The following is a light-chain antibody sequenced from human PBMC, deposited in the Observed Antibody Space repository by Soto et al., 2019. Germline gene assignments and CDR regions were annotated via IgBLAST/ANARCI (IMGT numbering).Light chain of an antibody. CDR2: GAS. CDR1: QNINIY. J-gene: IGKJ4*01. Sequence: IQMTHSPLSLSASVGDKVTLTCRTSQNINIYLSWYQQKPGKAPRLLIYGASSLQVGVPSRFIGSGSGTDFTLTITSLQPEDFATYYCQQSYSFLSFAGGTKVDIK. V-gene: IGKV1-39*01. CDR3: QQSYSFLS.